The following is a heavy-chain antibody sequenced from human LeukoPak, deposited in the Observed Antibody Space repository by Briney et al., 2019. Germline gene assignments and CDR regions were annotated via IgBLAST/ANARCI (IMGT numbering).Heavy chain of an antibody. CDR2: INPSGGST. Sequence: ASVKVSCKASGYTFTSYYMHWVRQAPGQGLEWMGIINPSGGSTSYAQKFQGRVTMTRDTSTSTAYMELSSLRSEDTAVYYCARIAVAGTLDYWGQGTLVTVSS. J-gene: IGHJ4*02. V-gene: IGHV1-46*01. D-gene: IGHD6-19*01. CDR1: GYTFTSYY. CDR3: ARIAVAGTLDY.